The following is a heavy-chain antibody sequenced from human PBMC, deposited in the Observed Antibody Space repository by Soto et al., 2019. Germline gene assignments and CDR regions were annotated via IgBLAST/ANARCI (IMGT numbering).Heavy chain of an antibody. CDR2: ISYDGSNK. Sequence: QVQLVESGGGVVQPGRSLRLSCAASGFTFSSYGMHWVRQAPGKGLEWVAVISYDGSNKYYADSVKGRFIISRDNSKNTLYLQMNSLRAEDTAVYYCAKDQRIVVVVAALDYWGQGTLVTVSS. D-gene: IGHD2-15*01. J-gene: IGHJ4*02. CDR1: GFTFSSYG. V-gene: IGHV3-30*18. CDR3: AKDQRIVVVVAALDY.